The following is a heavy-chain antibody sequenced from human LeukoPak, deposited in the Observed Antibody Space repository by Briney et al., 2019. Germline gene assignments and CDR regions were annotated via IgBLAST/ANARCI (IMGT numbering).Heavy chain of an antibody. CDR3: ARDGYYDFWSGRRDQAIDY. CDR1: GGSISSSSYY. Sequence: SETLSLTCTVSGGSISSSSYYWGWIRQPPGKGLEWIGSIYYSGSTYYNPSLKSRVTISVDTSKNQFSLKLSSVTAADTAVYYCARDGYYDFWSGRRDQAIDYWGQGTLVTVSS. CDR2: IYYSGST. D-gene: IGHD3-3*01. V-gene: IGHV4-39*07. J-gene: IGHJ4*02.